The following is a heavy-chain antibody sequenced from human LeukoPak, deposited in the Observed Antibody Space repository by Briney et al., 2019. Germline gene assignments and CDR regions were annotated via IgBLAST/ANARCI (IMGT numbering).Heavy chain of an antibody. CDR1: GFTFSSYA. CDR2: ISGSGGST. Sequence: GGSLRLSCAASGFTFSSYAMSWVRQAPGKGLEWVSAISGSGGSTYYADSVKGRFTISRDNSKNTLYLQMNSLRAEDTAVYCCAKGYSYGYGSSAWGQGTLVTVSS. J-gene: IGHJ4*02. V-gene: IGHV3-23*01. CDR3: AKGYSYGYGSSA. D-gene: IGHD5-18*01.